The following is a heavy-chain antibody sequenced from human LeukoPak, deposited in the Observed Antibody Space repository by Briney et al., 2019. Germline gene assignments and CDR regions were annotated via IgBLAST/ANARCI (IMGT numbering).Heavy chain of an antibody. Sequence: SQTLSLTCAISGDSVSSNSAAWNWIRQSPSRGLEWLGRTYYRSKLYNDYAVSVKSRITINPDTSKNQFSLQLNSVTPEDTAVYYCARAPDIVVVPAAMGYYYGMDVWGQGTTVTVSS. CDR3: ARAPDIVVVPAAMGYYYGMDV. J-gene: IGHJ6*02. CDR1: GDSVSSNSAA. CDR2: TYYRSKLYN. D-gene: IGHD2-2*01. V-gene: IGHV6-1*01.